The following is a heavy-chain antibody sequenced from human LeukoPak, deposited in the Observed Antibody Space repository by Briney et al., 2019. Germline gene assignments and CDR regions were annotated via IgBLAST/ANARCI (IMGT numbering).Heavy chain of an antibody. J-gene: IGHJ3*02. D-gene: IGHD3-10*01. Sequence: PSETLSLTCTVSGGSISSSSYYWGWIRQPPGKGLEWIGSIYYSGSTYYNPSLKSRVTISVDTSKNQFSLKLSSVTAADTAVYYCASCVVRGVTDAFDIWGQGTMVTVSS. CDR2: IYYSGST. CDR3: ASCVVRGVTDAFDI. CDR1: GGSISSSSYY. V-gene: IGHV4-39*07.